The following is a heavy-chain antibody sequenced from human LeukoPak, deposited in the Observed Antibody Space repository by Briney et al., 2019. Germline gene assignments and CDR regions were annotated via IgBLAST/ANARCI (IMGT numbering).Heavy chain of an antibody. CDR3: AREIFGVARKDAFDI. J-gene: IGHJ3*02. Sequence: PSETLSLTCTVSGGSISSGDYYWRWIRQPPGTGLEWIGYIYYSGSTYYNPSLKSRVTISVDTSKNQFSLKLSSVTAADTAVYYCAREIFGVARKDAFDIWGQGTMVTVSS. D-gene: IGHD3-3*01. CDR2: IYYSGST. CDR1: GGSISSGDYY. V-gene: IGHV4-30-4*08.